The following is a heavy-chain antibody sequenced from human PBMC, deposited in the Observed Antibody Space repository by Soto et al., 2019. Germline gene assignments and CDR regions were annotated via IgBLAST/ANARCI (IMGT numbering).Heavy chain of an antibody. D-gene: IGHD3-22*01. CDR2: ISGSGGST. CDR3: AKPPHYYDSSGYPDYYFDS. Sequence: EVQLLESGGGLVQPGGSLRLSCAASGFTFSSYAMSWVRQAPGKGLEWVSAISGSGGSTYYADSVKGRFTISRDNSKNTQYQQMNRLRAEDTAVYYCAKPPHYYDSSGYPDYYFDSWGQGTLVTVSS. CDR1: GFTFSSYA. J-gene: IGHJ4*02. V-gene: IGHV3-23*01.